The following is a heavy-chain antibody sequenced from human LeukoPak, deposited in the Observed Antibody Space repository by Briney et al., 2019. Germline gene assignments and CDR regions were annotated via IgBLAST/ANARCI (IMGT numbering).Heavy chain of an antibody. V-gene: IGHV3-48*02. Sequence: GGSLRLSCAASGFTFNTYNMNWVRQAPGKGLEWVSYISGSSTIIYYADSVKGRFTISRDNANSSLYLQMNSLRDEDTAVYYCATHLGNPGWDSGHWGQGTLVTVSS. D-gene: IGHD1-26*01. CDR2: ISGSSTII. CDR1: GFTFNTYN. J-gene: IGHJ4*02. CDR3: ATHLGNPGWDSGH.